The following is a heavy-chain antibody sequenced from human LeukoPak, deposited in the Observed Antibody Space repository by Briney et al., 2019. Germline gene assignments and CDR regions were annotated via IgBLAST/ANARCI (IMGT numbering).Heavy chain of an antibody. CDR1: GGSIRSYF. CDR3: ARGLVLATDDAFDI. J-gene: IGHJ3*02. CDR2: IWDTEIT. D-gene: IGHD5-12*01. Sequence: PSETLSLTCTVSGGSIRSYFWSWLRQTPGKGLEWIGYIWDTEITDYNPSLKSRVTISLDTSKNHFSLKLRSVTAADTALYFCARGLVLATDDAFDIWGQGTLVTVSS. V-gene: IGHV4-59*01.